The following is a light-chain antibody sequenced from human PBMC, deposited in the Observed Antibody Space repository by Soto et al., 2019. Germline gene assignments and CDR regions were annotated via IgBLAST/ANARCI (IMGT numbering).Light chain of an antibody. Sequence: QSVLTQPPSVSAAPGQKVTISCSGSRSNIGNNYVAWYQQFPGTVPKLLIYNNNGRPSGTPDRFSGFRSGTSATLTITGLPDGDEADYFCVTWDTSLRTGVIGGGTKLTVL. CDR2: NNN. V-gene: IGLV1-51*01. CDR1: RSNIGNNY. CDR3: VTWDTSLRTGV. J-gene: IGLJ3*02.